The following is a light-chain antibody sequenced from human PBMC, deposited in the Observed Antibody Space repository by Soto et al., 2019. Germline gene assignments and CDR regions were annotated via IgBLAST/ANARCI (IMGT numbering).Light chain of an antibody. CDR3: QQYGSSSIT. J-gene: IGKJ5*01. Sequence: EIVLTQSPGTLSLSPGERATLSFRASQSVSSSYLAWYQQKPGQAPRLLIYGASSRATGIPDRFSGSGSGTDFTLTIRRLEPEDFAVYYCQQYGSSSITFGQGTRLEIK. CDR1: QSVSSSY. V-gene: IGKV3-20*01. CDR2: GAS.